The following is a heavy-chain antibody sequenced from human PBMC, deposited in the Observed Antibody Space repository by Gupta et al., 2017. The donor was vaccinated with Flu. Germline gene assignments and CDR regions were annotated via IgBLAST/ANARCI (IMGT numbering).Heavy chain of an antibody. CDR3: ARDGYGDYDY. Sequence: QVQLVESGGGLVKPGGSLRLSCAASGFPPRDYYMSWIRQAPGKGLEWVSYMSSSGNTIYYADSVKGRFTSSRDNAKNSLYLHMNSLRAEDTAVYYFARDGYGDYDYWGQGTLVTVSS. CDR2: MSSSGNTI. V-gene: IGHV3-11*01. J-gene: IGHJ4*02. D-gene: IGHD4-17*01. CDR1: GFPPRDYY.